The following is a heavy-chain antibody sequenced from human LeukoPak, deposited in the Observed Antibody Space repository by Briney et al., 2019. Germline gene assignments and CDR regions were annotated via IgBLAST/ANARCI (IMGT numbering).Heavy chain of an antibody. D-gene: IGHD1-1*01. CDR1: GFTFSNYS. CDR3: AGFGRSGTDLDY. Sequence: PGGSLRLSCAASGFTFSNYSMNWVRQAPGRGLEWVSFISSRSDTISYADSVKGRFTISRDNAENSLYLQMNSLRAEDTAVYYCAGFGRSGTDLDYWGQGTLVTVSS. CDR2: ISSRSDTI. V-gene: IGHV3-48*04. J-gene: IGHJ4*02.